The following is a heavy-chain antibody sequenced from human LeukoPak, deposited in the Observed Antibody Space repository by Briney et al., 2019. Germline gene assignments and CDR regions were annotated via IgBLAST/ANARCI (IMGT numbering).Heavy chain of an antibody. Sequence: GGSLRLSCAASGFTFSSYAMSWVRQAPGKGLEWVSAISGSGGSTYYADSVKGRFTISRGNSKNTLYLQMNSLRAEDTAVYYCAKGNAPIAVAGLGMAFDIWGQGTMVTVSS. D-gene: IGHD6-19*01. CDR3: AKGNAPIAVAGLGMAFDI. CDR1: GFTFSSYA. CDR2: ISGSGGST. V-gene: IGHV3-23*01. J-gene: IGHJ3*02.